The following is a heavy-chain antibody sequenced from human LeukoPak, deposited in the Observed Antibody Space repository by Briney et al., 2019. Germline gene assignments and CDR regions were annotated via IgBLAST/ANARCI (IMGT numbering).Heavy chain of an antibody. CDR2: ISWNSGSI. D-gene: IGHD1-1*01. J-gene: IGHJ4*02. CDR3: AKAQLGNFDY. CDR1: GFTFDDYA. V-gene: IGHV3-9*01. Sequence: GGSLRLSCPASGFTFDDYAMHWVRQAPGKGLEWVSGISWNSGSIGYADSVRGRFTISRDNAKNSLYLQMNSLRAEDTALYYCAKAQLGNFDYWGQGTLVTVSS.